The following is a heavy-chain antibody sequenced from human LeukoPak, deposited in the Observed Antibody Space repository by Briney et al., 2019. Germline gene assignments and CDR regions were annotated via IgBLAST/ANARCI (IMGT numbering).Heavy chain of an antibody. D-gene: IGHD1-26*01. CDR1: GFTFSSYA. CDR3: AKVAEWELEAE. Sequence: GGSLRLSCAASGFTFSSYAMSWVRQAPGKGLEWISTISGSGGSTYYADSVKGRFTISRDNSKNTLYLRMNSLRAEDTAVYYCAKVAEWELEAEWGQGTLVTVSS. V-gene: IGHV3-23*01. J-gene: IGHJ4*02. CDR2: ISGSGGST.